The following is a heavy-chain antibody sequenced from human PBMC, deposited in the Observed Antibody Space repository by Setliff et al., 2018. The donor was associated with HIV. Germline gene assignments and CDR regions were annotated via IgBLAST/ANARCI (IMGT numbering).Heavy chain of an antibody. CDR1: GFTFSSYE. Sequence: GGSLRLSCAASGFTFSSYEMNWVRQAPGKGLEWVSYISSSGGTIYYADSVKGRFTISRDNAKKSLYLQMNSLRADDTAVYYCARDYLYYNVYNGSPVYGMDVWGQGTTVTVSS. D-gene: IGHD3-10*02. CDR3: ARDYLYYNVYNGSPVYGMDV. CDR2: ISSSGGTI. V-gene: IGHV3-48*03. J-gene: IGHJ6*02.